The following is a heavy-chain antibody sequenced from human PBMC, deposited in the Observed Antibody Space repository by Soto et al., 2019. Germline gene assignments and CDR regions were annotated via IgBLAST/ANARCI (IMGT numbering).Heavy chain of an antibody. V-gene: IGHV1-8*01. Sequence: QVQLVQSGAEVKKPGASVKVSCKTSGYTFTSYDINWVRQATGQGLEWMGWMNPNTGNTGYAQNLQGRVTLTRDTSISTAYMELSSLRSQATAVYYCVTTAFASSGWGQGTLVTVSS. CDR3: VTTAFASSG. CDR1: GYTFTSYD. J-gene: IGHJ4*02. CDR2: MNPNTGNT. D-gene: IGHD3-22*01.